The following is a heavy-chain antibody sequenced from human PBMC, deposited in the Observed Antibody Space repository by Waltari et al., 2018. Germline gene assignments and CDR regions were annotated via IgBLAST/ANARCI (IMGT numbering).Heavy chain of an antibody. J-gene: IGHJ4*02. CDR1: GYTFTGYY. Sequence: QVQLVQSGAEVKKPGASVKVSCKASGYTFTGYYMHWVRQAPGQGLEWMGWVNPNRGGTNHAQKFQGRVTMTRDTSISTAYMELSRLRSDDTAVYYCARATEKPGIAVTGIDYWGQGTLVTVSS. V-gene: IGHV1-2*02. D-gene: IGHD6-19*01. CDR3: ARATEKPGIAVTGIDY. CDR2: VNPNRGGT.